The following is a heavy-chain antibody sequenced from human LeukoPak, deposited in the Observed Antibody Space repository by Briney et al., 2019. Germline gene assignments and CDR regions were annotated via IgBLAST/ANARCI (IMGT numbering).Heavy chain of an antibody. V-gene: IGHV3-53*01. CDR2: IYSGSST. CDR3: ARDSETETGWYYYGMDV. D-gene: IGHD1-1*01. Sequence: GGSLRLSCAASGVTGSRTYMNWGRHAPGESLEWVSVIYSGSSTYNTDSVTCRFNITRDNSKNTVYLQMNSMRAEDTAVYYCARDSETETGWYYYGMDVWGQGTTVTVSS. CDR1: GVTGSRTY. J-gene: IGHJ6*02.